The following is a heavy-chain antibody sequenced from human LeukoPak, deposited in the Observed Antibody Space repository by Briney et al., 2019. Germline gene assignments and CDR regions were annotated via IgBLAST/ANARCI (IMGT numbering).Heavy chain of an antibody. Sequence: ASVKVSCKASGYTFTSYGISWVRQAPGQGLEWMGWISAYNGNTNYAQKLQGRVTMTRDTSTSTVYMELSSLRSEGTAVYYCARDGEYYDSRGSYFDSWGQGTLVTVSS. CDR2: ISAYNGNT. CDR3: ARDGEYYDSRGSYFDS. V-gene: IGHV1-18*01. J-gene: IGHJ4*02. CDR1: GYTFTSYG. D-gene: IGHD3-22*01.